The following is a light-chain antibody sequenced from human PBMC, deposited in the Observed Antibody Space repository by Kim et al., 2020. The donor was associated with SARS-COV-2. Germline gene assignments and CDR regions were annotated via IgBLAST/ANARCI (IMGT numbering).Light chain of an antibody. V-gene: IGLV2-14*01. Sequence: QSALTQPASVSGSPGQSITISCTGTSSDVGGYNYVSWYQQHPGKAPKLMIYDVSKRPSGVSNRFAGSTSGNTASLTISGLQARVVAVYYCSSYTSSSTLVFGAGAK. CDR1: SSDVGGYNY. CDR3: SSYTSSSTLV. CDR2: DVS. J-gene: IGLJ1*01.